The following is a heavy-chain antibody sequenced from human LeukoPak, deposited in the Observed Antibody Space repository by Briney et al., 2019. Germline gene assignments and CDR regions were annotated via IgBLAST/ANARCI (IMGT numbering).Heavy chain of an antibody. J-gene: IGHJ4*02. D-gene: IGHD2-21*02. CDR2: INAGNGNT. V-gene: IGHV1-3*01. Sequence: ASVKVSCKASGYTFTSYAMHWVRQAPGQRPEWMGWINAGNGNTKYSQKFQGRVTITRDTSASTAYMELSSLRSEDTAVYYCARDAVTAAPFDYWGQGTLVTVSS. CDR3: ARDAVTAAPFDY. CDR1: GYTFTSYA.